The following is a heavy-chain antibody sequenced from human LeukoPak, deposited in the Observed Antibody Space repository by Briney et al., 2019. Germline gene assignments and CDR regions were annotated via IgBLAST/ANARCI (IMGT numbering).Heavy chain of an antibody. CDR1: GGSFRSYY. J-gene: IGHJ4*02. CDR2: INHSGST. Sequence: SETLSLTCTVHGGSFRSYYWSWIRQPPGKGLEWIGEINHSGSTNYNPSLKSRVTISVDTSKNQFSPTPTSVTAADTSVYYCARGGLYCSSSSSTPDRSMTRGPRTLVTVSS. V-gene: IGHV4-34*01. CDR3: ARGGLYCSSSSSTPDRSMT. D-gene: IGHD2-2*01.